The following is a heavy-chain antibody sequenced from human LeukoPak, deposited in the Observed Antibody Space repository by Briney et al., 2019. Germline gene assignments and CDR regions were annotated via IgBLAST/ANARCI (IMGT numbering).Heavy chain of an antibody. V-gene: IGHV3-30*04. CDR3: ARDPHVGTPDAFDI. CDR2: ISYDGSNK. D-gene: IGHD3-10*01. J-gene: IGHJ3*02. CDR1: GFTFSSYA. Sequence: GGSLRLSCAASGFTFSSYAMHWVRQAPGKGLEWVAVISYDGSNKYYADSVKGRFTISRDNSKNTLYLQMNSLRAEDTAVYYCARDPHVGTPDAFDIWGQGTMVTVSS.